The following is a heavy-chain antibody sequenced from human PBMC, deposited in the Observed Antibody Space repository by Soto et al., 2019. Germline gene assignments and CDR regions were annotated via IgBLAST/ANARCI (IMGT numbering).Heavy chain of an antibody. Sequence: GGTLRLSCAASGFTFSSYGMHWVRQAPGKGLEWVAVIWYDGSNKYYADSVKGRFTISRDNSKNTLYLQMNSLRAEDTAVYYCARVDVGSSWSYGMDVWGQGTTVTVSS. CDR1: GFTFSSYG. J-gene: IGHJ6*02. CDR2: IWYDGSNK. V-gene: IGHV3-33*01. CDR3: ARVDVGSSWSYGMDV. D-gene: IGHD6-13*01.